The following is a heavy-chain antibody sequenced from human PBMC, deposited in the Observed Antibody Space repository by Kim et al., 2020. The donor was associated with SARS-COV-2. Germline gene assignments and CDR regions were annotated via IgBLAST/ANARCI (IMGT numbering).Heavy chain of an antibody. J-gene: IGHJ6*02. CDR3: ARDRSPYGSGSYSGMDV. D-gene: IGHD3-10*01. Sequence: ASVKVSCKASGYTFTSYYMHWVRQAPGQGLDWMGIINPSGGSTSYAQKFQGRVTMTRDTSTSTVYMELSSLRSEDTAVYYCARDRSPYGSGSYSGMDVWGQGTTVTVSS. CDR2: INPSGGST. CDR1: GYTFTSYY. V-gene: IGHV1-46*01.